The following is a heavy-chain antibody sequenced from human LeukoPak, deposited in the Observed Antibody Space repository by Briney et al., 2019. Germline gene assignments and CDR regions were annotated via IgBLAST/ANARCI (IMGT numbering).Heavy chain of an antibody. CDR3: GRQKITVTVSLDY. CDR1: GFTFSSYG. CDR2: ISSDGSDK. V-gene: IGHV3-30*03. Sequence: PGRSLRLSCAASGFTFSSYGMHWVRQAPGKGLEWVAIISSDGSDKYYADSVKGRFSISRDNSQKTLYLEMNSLRPDDTAVYYCGRQKITVTVSLDYWGQGTLVTVSS. J-gene: IGHJ4*02. D-gene: IGHD4-17*01.